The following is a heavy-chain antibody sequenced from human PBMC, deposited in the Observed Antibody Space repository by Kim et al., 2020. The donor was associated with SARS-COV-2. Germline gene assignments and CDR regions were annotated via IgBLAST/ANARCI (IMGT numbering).Heavy chain of an antibody. CDR2: VSGTGTIT. V-gene: IGHV3-48*04. CDR1: GFTLSLYS. J-gene: IGHJ3*02. Sequence: GGSLRLSCATSGFTLSLYSMNWVRQSPGKGLEWVSHVSGTGTITKHADSVRGRFTISRDNANNSLFLQMNGLRAEDTAVYYCVRENYWAFDIWGQGTMVT. D-gene: IGHD2-15*01. CDR3: VRENYWAFDI.